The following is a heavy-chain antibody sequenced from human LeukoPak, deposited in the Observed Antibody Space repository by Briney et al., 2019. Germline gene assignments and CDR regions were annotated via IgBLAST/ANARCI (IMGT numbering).Heavy chain of an antibody. Sequence: ASVKVSCKASGYTFTGYYMHWVRQAPGQGLEWMGWINPNSGGTNYAQKFQGRVTMTRDMSTSTVYMELSSLRSEDTAVYYCARDGSGFGYMDVWGKGTTVTVSS. J-gene: IGHJ6*03. V-gene: IGHV1-2*02. CDR2: INPNSGGT. D-gene: IGHD3-10*01. CDR3: ARDGSGFGYMDV. CDR1: GYTFTGYY.